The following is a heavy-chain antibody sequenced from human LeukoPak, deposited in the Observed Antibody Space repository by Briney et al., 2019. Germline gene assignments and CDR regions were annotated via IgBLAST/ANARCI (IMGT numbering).Heavy chain of an antibody. V-gene: IGHV3-7*03. Sequence: GGSLRLSCTASGFIFRGSWMNWARQAPGKGLEWVASINHNGNVNYYVDSVKGRFTISRDNAKNSLYLQMSNLRAEDTAVYFCARGGGLDVWGQGATVTVSS. CDR2: INHNGNVN. CDR3: ARGGGLDV. J-gene: IGHJ6*02. CDR1: GFIFRGSW. D-gene: IGHD3-16*01.